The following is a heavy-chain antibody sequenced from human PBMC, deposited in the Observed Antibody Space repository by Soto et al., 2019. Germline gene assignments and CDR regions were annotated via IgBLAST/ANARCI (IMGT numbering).Heavy chain of an antibody. CDR2: ISAYNGNT. V-gene: IGHV1-18*01. J-gene: IGHJ2*01. CDR3: ARDRQQLVPRIWYFDL. D-gene: IGHD6-13*01. Sequence: QVQLVQSGAEVKKPGASVKVSCKASGYTFTSYGISWVRQAPGQGLEWMGWISAYNGNTNYAQKLQGRVTMTTDTATSTAYMELRSRRSDDTAVYYCARDRQQLVPRIWYFDLWGRGTLVTVSS. CDR1: GYTFTSYG.